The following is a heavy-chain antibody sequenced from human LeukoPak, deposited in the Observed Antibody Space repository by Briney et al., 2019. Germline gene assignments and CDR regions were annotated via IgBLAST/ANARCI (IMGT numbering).Heavy chain of an antibody. Sequence: GGSLRVFCAASGFSFSSYAMSWVRQAPGKGLEWVSIISILGDRTYYADSVKGRFTISRDNPKNTLYLQMNSLRAEDTAVYYCAKVHYYDSSGYYYGCLDYWGQGTLVTVSS. V-gene: IGHV3-23*01. J-gene: IGHJ4*02. CDR2: ISILGDRT. CDR3: AKVHYYDSSGYYYGCLDY. CDR1: GFSFSSYA. D-gene: IGHD3-22*01.